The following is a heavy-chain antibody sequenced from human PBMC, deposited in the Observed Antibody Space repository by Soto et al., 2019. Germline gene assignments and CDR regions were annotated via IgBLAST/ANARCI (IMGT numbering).Heavy chain of an antibody. V-gene: IGHV3-23*01. Sequence: GGSLRLSCVASGFSITSFAMSWVRQAPGKGLEWASAISASGDSTYADSVKGRFTISRDNSQNTLYLQMNSLRVEDTAVYYCAKVLSSGSYSGALEYWGQGALVTVSS. D-gene: IGHD1-26*01. J-gene: IGHJ4*02. CDR2: ISASGDST. CDR1: GFSITSFA. CDR3: AKVLSSGSYSGALEY.